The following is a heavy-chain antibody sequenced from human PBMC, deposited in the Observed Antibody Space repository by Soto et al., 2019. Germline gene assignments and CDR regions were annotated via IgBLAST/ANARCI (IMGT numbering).Heavy chain of an antibody. CDR3: AKAFYSNPTYYYGMDV. V-gene: IGHV3-30*18. CDR1: GFTFSSYG. J-gene: IGHJ6*02. CDR2: ISYDGSNK. Sequence: GGSLRLSCAASGFTFSSYGMHWVRQPPAKGLKWLAFISYDGSNKYYADSVKGRFTISRDNSKNTLYLQMNSLRAEDTAVYYCAKAFYSNPTYYYGMDVWGQGTTVTVS. D-gene: IGHD4-4*01.